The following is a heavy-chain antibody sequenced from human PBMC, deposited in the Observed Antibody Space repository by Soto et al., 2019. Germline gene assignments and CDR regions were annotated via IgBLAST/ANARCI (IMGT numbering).Heavy chain of an antibody. CDR1: GYTFSNYG. V-gene: IGHV1-18*01. Sequence: ALVTVSATSSGYTFSNYGFHRVRGAPGQGLEWMGWISGYNGNTKYAQKLQGRVTMTTDTSTSTAYMELRSLRSDDTAVYYFARGVGSGSYYNQYNWFDPWGQGTLVTVSS. D-gene: IGHD3-10*01. CDR3: ARGVGSGSYYNQYNWFDP. CDR2: ISGYNGNT. J-gene: IGHJ5*02.